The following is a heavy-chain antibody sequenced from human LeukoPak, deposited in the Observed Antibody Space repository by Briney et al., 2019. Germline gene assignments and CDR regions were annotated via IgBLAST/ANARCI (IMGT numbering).Heavy chain of an antibody. Sequence: PSETLSLTCTVSGVSIKNYYWSWIRQPAGKGLEWIGRIYTSGNTNYNPSLRSRVTMTIDMSKNQLSLNLSSVTAADTAVYYCARESPTIVATISWGQGILVTVSS. J-gene: IGHJ4*02. CDR1: GVSIKNYY. V-gene: IGHV4-4*07. CDR3: ARESPTIVATIS. D-gene: IGHD5-12*01. CDR2: IYTSGNT.